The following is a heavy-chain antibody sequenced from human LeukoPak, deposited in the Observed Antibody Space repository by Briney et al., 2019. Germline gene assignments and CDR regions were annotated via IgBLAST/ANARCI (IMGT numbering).Heavy chain of an antibody. CDR1: GDSISNGGYY. J-gene: IGHJ4*02. Sequence: PSETLSLTCTVSGDSISNGGYYWSWIRQHPGKGLEWIGYIYYSGGTYYNPSLKSRLTISVDTSKNQFSLKLSSVTAADTAVYYCARESVRRGSSGDYWGQGTLVTVSS. V-gene: IGHV4-31*03. CDR2: IYYSGGT. D-gene: IGHD6-6*01. CDR3: ARESVRRGSSGDY.